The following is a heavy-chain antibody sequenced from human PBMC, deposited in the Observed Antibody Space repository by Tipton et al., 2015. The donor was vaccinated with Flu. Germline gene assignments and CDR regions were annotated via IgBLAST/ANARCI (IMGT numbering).Heavy chain of an antibody. V-gene: IGHV3-7*03. CDR1: GFTFSTFW. D-gene: IGHD6-19*01. CDR2: INQDGSEK. J-gene: IGHJ4*02. Sequence: SLRLSCAASGFTFSTFWMSWVRQAPGKGLEWVANINQDGSEKYYVDSVKGRFTISRDNGKNTLYLRMNSLRAEDTAIYYCAKVIPEKVAGLDYWGQGTLVTVSS. CDR3: AKVIPEKVAGLDY.